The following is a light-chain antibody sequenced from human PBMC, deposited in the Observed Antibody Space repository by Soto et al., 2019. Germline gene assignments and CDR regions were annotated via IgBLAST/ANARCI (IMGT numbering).Light chain of an antibody. Sequence: QSALTQPRSVSGSPGQSVTISCTGTSRDVGGYNYVSLYQQHPGKAPKVMIYDVSERASGVPDRFSGSKSGNTASLTISGLQAEDEADYYCCSYAGSPRYVLGTGTKLTVL. CDR2: DVS. CDR3: CSYAGSPRYV. V-gene: IGLV2-11*01. CDR1: SRDVGGYNY. J-gene: IGLJ1*01.